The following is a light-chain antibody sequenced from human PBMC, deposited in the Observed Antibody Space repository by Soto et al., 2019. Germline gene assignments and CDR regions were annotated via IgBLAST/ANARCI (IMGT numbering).Light chain of an antibody. J-gene: IGKJ2*01. CDR1: QSVSSS. Sequence: EIVMTQSPATLSVSPGERATLTCRASQSVSSSLAWYQQKPGQAPRLLIYGASTRATGIPARFSGSRSGTEFTLTKSSLQSEDFAVYYCQQYNNWPLYTFGQGTKLEIK. V-gene: IGKV3-15*01. CDR3: QQYNNWPLYT. CDR2: GAS.